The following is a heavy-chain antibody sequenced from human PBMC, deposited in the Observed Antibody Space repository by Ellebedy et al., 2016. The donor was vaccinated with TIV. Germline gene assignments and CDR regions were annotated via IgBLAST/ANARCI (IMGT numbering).Heavy chain of an antibody. D-gene: IGHD2-21*01. CDR2: IYYTGRT. CDR3: ARRNLLCKGDCSGGRFDY. J-gene: IGHJ4*02. CDR1: GGSISSDIYF. Sequence: SETLSLTXTVSGGSISSDIYFWAWIRQPPGKGLEWIGNIYYTGRTYYTPSLNSRVTMSVDTSKNQFSLNLRSVTAADTAVYYCARRNLLCKGDCSGGRFDYWGQGTLVTVSS. V-gene: IGHV4-39*01.